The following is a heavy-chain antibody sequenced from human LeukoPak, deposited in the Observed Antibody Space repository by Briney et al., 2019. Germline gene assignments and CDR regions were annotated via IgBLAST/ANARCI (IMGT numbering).Heavy chain of an antibody. CDR2: ISYDGSNK. D-gene: IGHD6-19*01. V-gene: IGHV3-30*18. Sequence: GGSLRLSCAASGFTFSSYAMHWVRQAPGKGLEWVAVISYDGSNKYYADSVKGRFTISRGNTKNTLYLQMNSLRAEDTAVYYCAKRSVAGHYGMDVWGQGTTVTVSS. J-gene: IGHJ6*02. CDR3: AKRSVAGHYGMDV. CDR1: GFTFSSYA.